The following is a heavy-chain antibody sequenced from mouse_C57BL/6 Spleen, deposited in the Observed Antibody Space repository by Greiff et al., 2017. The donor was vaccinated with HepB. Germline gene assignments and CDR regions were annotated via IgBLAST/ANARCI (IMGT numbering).Heavy chain of an antibody. V-gene: IGHV1-82*01. CDR2: IYPGDGDT. Sequence: QVHVKQSGPELVKPGASVKISCKASGYAFSSSWMNWVKQRPGKGLEWIGRIYPGDGDTNYNGKFKGKATLTADKSSSTAYMQLSSLTSEDSAVYFCARWGYDWFAYWGQGTLVTVSA. J-gene: IGHJ3*01. CDR3: ARWGYDWFAY. CDR1: GYAFSSSW. D-gene: IGHD2-3*01.